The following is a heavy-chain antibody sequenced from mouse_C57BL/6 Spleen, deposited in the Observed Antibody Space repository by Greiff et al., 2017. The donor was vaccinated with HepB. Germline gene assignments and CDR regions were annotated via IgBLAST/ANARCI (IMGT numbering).Heavy chain of an antibody. CDR2: IYPRSGNT. J-gene: IGHJ2*01. D-gene: IGHD2-1*01. Sequence: QVQLKQSGAELARPGASVKLSCKASGYTFTSYGISWVKQRTGQGLEWIGEIYPRSGNTYYNEKFKGKATLTADKSSSTAYMELRSLTSEDSAVYFCARNYGKEVNYFDYWGQGTTLTVSS. CDR1: GYTFTSYG. V-gene: IGHV1-81*01. CDR3: ARNYGKEVNYFDY.